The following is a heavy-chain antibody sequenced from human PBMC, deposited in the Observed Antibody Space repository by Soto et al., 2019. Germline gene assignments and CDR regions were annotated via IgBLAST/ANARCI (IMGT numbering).Heavy chain of an antibody. V-gene: IGHV4-30-2*01. J-gene: IGHJ5*02. CDR1: GGSINSGGYS. D-gene: IGHD3-22*01. Sequence: PSETLSLTCTVSGGSINSGGYSWTWIRQPPGKGLEWIGFIYHTGTTYYNPSLKSRVTISVDRSKNQFSLKLNSVTAADTAAYYCPSRVTYYDSTGSSWFDPWGQGDLVTVSS. CDR2: IYHTGTT. CDR3: PSRVTYYDSTGSSWFDP.